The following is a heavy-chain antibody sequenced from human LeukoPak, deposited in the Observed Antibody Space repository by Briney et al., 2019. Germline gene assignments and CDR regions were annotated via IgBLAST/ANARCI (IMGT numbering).Heavy chain of an antibody. D-gene: IGHD1-26*01. CDR1: GFTFSSYS. CDR2: ISSSSSYI. J-gene: IGHJ6*02. CDR3: AREGALPMTRDPYYYYGMDV. Sequence: PGGSLRLSCAASGFTFSSYSMNWVRQAPGKGLEWVSSISSSSSYIYYADSVKGRFTISRDNAKNSLYLQMNSLRAEDTAVYYCAREGALPMTRDPYYYYGMDVWGQGTTVTVSS. V-gene: IGHV3-21*01.